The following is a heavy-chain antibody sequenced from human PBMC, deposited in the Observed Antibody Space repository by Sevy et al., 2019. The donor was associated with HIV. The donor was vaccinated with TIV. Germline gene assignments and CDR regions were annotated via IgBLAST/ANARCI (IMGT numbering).Heavy chain of an antibody. V-gene: IGHV3-30*02. J-gene: IGHJ3*01. CDR1: GFTFSRYG. CDR2: IRYDGSTK. CDR3: AKGLGMVQGALLSDDV. D-gene: IGHD3-10*01. Sequence: GGSLRLSCAASGFTFSRYGMHWVRQAPGKGLEWVAFIRYDGSTKYYAESVKGRFIISRDNSKDTLYLQMNSLRGEDTSLYYCAKGLGMVQGALLSDDVWGQGTMVTVSS.